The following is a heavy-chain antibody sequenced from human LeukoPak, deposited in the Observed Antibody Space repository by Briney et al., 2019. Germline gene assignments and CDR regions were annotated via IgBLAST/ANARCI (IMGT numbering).Heavy chain of an antibody. J-gene: IGHJ4*02. Sequence: GGSLRLSCAASGFTFSSHWMTWVRQAPGKGLEWVANIKEDGTRKNYMDSVKGRFTISRDNAKNSLYLLMSGLRAEDTALYYCARQCSITSCLWGQGTLVTVSS. CDR2: IKEDGTRK. D-gene: IGHD2-2*01. CDR3: ARQCSITSCL. CDR1: GFTFSSHW. V-gene: IGHV3-7*03.